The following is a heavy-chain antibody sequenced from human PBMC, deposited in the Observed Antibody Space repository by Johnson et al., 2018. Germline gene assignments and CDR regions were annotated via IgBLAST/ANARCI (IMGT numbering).Heavy chain of an antibody. CDR1: GFTFSTYA. CDR3: AKDDRPTLRPAAYFQH. CDR2: ISYDESNK. Sequence: QVQLVESGGGVVQXGRSLRLXCAASGFTFSTYAMHWVRQAPGKGLEWVSVISYDESNKDYADSAKGRFTISRDNSKNTLYLEMNSLRVEDTAGYYCAKDDRPTLRPAAYFQHWGQGTLVTVSS. V-gene: IGHV3-30*18. J-gene: IGHJ1*01. D-gene: IGHD2-15*01.